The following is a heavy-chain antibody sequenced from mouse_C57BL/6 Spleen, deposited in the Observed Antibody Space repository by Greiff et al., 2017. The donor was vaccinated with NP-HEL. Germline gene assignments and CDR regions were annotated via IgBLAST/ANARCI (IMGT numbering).Heavy chain of an antibody. J-gene: IGHJ3*01. CDR2: INYDGSST. D-gene: IGHD2-3*01. V-gene: IGHV5-16*01. CDR1: GFTFSDYY. CDR3: ARDEGYDGYPFAY. Sequence: EVQLVESEGGLVQPGSSMKLSCTASGFTFSDYYMAWVRQVPEKGLEWVANINYDGSSTYYLDSLKSRFIISRDNAKNILYLQMSSLKSEDTATYYCARDEGYDGYPFAYWGQGTLVTVSA.